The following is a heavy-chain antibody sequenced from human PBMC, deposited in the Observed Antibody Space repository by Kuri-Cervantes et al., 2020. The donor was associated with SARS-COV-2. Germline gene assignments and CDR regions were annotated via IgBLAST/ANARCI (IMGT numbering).Heavy chain of an antibody. CDR1: GFSFSDSG. Sequence: GGSLRLSCAASGFSFSDSGMHWVRLAPGKGLEWVAIIWYDGSNKYYADSVKGRFTISRDNSKNTLYLQMNSLRAEDTAVYYCARNVWSGYYYGMDVWGQGTTVTVSS. J-gene: IGHJ6*02. CDR3: ARNVWSGYYYGMDV. D-gene: IGHD3-3*01. CDR2: IWYDGSNK. V-gene: IGHV3-33*01.